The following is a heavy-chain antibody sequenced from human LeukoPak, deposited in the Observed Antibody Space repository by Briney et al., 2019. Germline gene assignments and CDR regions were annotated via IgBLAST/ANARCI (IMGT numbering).Heavy chain of an antibody. CDR3: ARGLWYSSSFPH. CDR2: IYHSGST. D-gene: IGHD6-13*01. Sequence: PSQTLSLTCAVSGGSISSGGYSWSWIRQPPGKGLEWIGYIYHSGSTYYNPSLKSRVTISVDTSKNQFSLKLSSVTAADTAVYYCARGLWYSSSFPHWGQGTLVTVSS. CDR1: GGSISSGGYS. V-gene: IGHV4-30-2*01. J-gene: IGHJ4*02.